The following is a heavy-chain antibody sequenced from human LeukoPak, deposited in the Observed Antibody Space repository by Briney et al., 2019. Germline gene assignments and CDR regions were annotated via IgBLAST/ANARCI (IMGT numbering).Heavy chain of an antibody. V-gene: IGHV3-30-3*02. D-gene: IGHD3-22*01. Sequence: PGGSLRLSCAASGFTFSSYAMHWVRQAPGKGLEWVAVISYDGSNKYYADSVKGRFTISRDNSKNTLYLQMNSLRAEDTAVYYCAKHGYYDSSGYVDYWGQGTLVTVSS. CDR1: GFTFSSYA. J-gene: IGHJ4*02. CDR3: AKHGYYDSSGYVDY. CDR2: ISYDGSNK.